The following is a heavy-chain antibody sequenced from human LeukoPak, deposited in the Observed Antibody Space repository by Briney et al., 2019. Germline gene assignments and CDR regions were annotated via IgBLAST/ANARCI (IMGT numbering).Heavy chain of an antibody. J-gene: IGHJ1*01. V-gene: IGHV3-30*02. D-gene: IGHD2-2*02. CDR2: IRYDGSNK. CDR3: ARDYCSSTSCYTDGYFQH. Sequence: GGSLRLSCAASGFTFSSYGMHWVRQAPGKGLEWVAFIRYDGSNKYYADSVKGRFTISRDNAKNSLYLQMNSLRAEDTAVYYCARDYCSSTSCYTDGYFQHWGQGTLVTVSS. CDR1: GFTFSSYG.